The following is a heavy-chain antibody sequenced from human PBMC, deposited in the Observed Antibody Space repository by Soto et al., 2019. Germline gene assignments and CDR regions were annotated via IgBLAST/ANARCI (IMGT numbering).Heavy chain of an antibody. J-gene: IGHJ4*02. CDR3: AKDPWGATVPYLCY. CDR1: GFTLSRYA. V-gene: IGHV3-23*01. CDR2: ISGSGGST. Sequence: GGALRHSRAASGFTLSRYAMSWGRPAPGKGLEWVSAISGSGGSTYYADSVKGRFTISRDNSKNTLYLQMNSLRAEDTAVYYCAKDPWGATVPYLCYWGQGTLVTVSS. D-gene: IGHD4-17*01.